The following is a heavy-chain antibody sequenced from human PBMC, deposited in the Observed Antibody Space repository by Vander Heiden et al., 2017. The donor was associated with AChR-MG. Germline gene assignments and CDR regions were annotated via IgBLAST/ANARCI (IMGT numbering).Heavy chain of an antibody. CDR2: INPNSGGT. D-gene: IGHD2-8*01. V-gene: IGHV1-2*02. CDR3: ARGVQRSRLEEGVRSGY. Sequence: QVQLVQSGAEVKKPGASVKVSCKASGYTFTGYYMHWVRQAPGQGLEWMGWINPNSGGTNYAQKFQGRVTMTRDTSISTAYMELSRLRSDDTAVYYCARGVQRSRLEEGVRSGYWGQGTLVTVSS. CDR1: GYTFTGYY. J-gene: IGHJ4*02.